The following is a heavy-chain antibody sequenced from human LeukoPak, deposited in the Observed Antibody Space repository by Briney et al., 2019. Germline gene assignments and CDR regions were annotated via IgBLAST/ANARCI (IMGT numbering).Heavy chain of an antibody. CDR3: AKTVLRYFALDY. J-gene: IGHJ4*02. D-gene: IGHD3-9*01. CDR2: ISGSGGST. Sequence: GGSLRLSCAASGFTFISYAMSWVRQAPGKGLQWVSAISGSGGSTYYADSVKGRFTISRDNSKNTLYLQMNSLRAEDTAVYYCAKTVLRYFALDYWGQGTLVTVSS. CDR1: GFTFISYA. V-gene: IGHV3-23*01.